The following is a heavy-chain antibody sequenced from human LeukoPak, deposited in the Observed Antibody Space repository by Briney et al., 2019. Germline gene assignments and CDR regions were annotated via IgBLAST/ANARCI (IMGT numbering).Heavy chain of an antibody. D-gene: IGHD6-6*01. Sequence: SGGSLRLSCAASGFTFDDYAMHWVRQAPGKGLEWVSGISWNSGSIGYADSVKGRFTISRDNAKNSLYLQMNSLRAEDMALYYCAKDIAAYSSSQTFDYWGQGTLVTVSS. CDR2: ISWNSGSI. J-gene: IGHJ4*02. CDR3: AKDIAAYSSSQTFDY. CDR1: GFTFDDYA. V-gene: IGHV3-9*03.